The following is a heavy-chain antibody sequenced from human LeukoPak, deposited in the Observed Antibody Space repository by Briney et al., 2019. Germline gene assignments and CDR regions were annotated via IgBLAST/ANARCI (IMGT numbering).Heavy chain of an antibody. CDR1: GFTFSSYG. J-gene: IGHJ4*02. Sequence: PGGPLRLSCAASGFTFSSYGMHWVRQAPGKGVEGVAVISYDGSNKYYADSVKGRFTISRDNSKNTLYLQMNSLRAEDTAVYYCAKSSWFGDFFDYWGQGTLVTVSS. D-gene: IGHD3-10*01. CDR2: ISYDGSNK. CDR3: AKSSWFGDFFDY. V-gene: IGHV3-30*18.